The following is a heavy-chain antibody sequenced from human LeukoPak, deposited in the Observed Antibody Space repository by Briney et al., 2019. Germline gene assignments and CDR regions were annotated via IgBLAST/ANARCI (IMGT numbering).Heavy chain of an antibody. J-gene: IGHJ4*02. CDR1: GFTFSTYA. V-gene: IGHV3-30*18. CDR3: AKAQGLVDY. Sequence: PGGSLRLSCAASGFTFSTYAMTWVRQAPGKGLEWVAVISYDGSNKYYADSVKGRFTISRDNSKNTLYLQMNSLRAEDTAVYYCAKAQGLVDYWGQGTLVTVSS. CDR2: ISYDGSNK.